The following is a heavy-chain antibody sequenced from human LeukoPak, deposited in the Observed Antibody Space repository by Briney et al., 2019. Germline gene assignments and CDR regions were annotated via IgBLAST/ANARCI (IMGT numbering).Heavy chain of an antibody. CDR2: ISGSGGST. CDR3: AKVRAVASYFDY. V-gene: IGHV3-23*01. CDR1: GFTFSSYA. D-gene: IGHD6-19*01. Sequence: GGSLRLSCAASGFTFSSYAMSWVRQAPGKGLKWVSAISGSGGSTYYADSVKGRFTISRDNSKNTLYLQMNSLRAEDTAVYYCAKVRAVASYFDYWGQGTLVTVSS. J-gene: IGHJ4*02.